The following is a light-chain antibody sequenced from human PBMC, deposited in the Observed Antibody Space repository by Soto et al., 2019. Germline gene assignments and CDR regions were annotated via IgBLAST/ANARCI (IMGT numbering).Light chain of an antibody. J-gene: IGKJ1*01. V-gene: IGKV2-30*01. CDR3: VQGTYWPPRT. CDR2: KVS. Sequence: DVVMTQSPLSLPVTLGQPASISCRSSQSLLYSDGNTYLSWFQQRPGQSPRPLIHKVSNLDSGVPDRFSGSGSGTDFTLKISRVEAEDVGVYYCVQGTYWPPRTFGQGTKVEIK. CDR1: QSLLYSDGNTY.